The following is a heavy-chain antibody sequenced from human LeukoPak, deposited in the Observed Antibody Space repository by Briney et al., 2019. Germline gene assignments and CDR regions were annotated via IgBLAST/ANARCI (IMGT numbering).Heavy chain of an antibody. V-gene: IGHV3-30*18. CDR1: GFTFSSYG. CDR3: AKGILRYFDWLLQPLDY. CDR2: ISYDGSNK. D-gene: IGHD3-9*01. Sequence: GGSLRLSCAASGFTFSSYGMHWVRQAPGKGLEWVAVISYDGSNKYYADSVKGRFTISRDNSKNTLYLQMNSLRAEDTAVYYCAKGILRYFDWLLQPLDYWGQGTLVTVSA. J-gene: IGHJ4*02.